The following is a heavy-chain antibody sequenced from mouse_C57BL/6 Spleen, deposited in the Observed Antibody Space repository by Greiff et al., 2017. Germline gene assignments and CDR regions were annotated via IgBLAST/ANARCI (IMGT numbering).Heavy chain of an antibody. J-gene: IGHJ2*01. CDR1: GYTFTSYG. D-gene: IGHD3-3*01. CDR2: IYPRCGNP. V-gene: IGHV1-81*01. Sequence: QVQLQQSGAELARPGASVKLSCTASGYTFTSYGISWVKQRTGQGLEWIGEIYPRCGNPYYDQKFTGKATMTADTSSSTAYMKLRSLAAEDSAVYFCASRAEDYWGQGTALTVSS. CDR3: ASRAEDY.